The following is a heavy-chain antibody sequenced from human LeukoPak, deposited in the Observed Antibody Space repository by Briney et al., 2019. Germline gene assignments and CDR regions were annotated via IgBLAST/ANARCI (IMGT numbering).Heavy chain of an antibody. Sequence: GGSLRLSCAASGFTFSSYAMSWVRQAPGKGLEWVSAISGSGGSTYYADSVKGRFTISRDNAKNSLYLQMNSLRAEDTAVYYCARDSNAFDIWGQGTMVTVSS. CDR1: GFTFSSYA. CDR2: ISGSGGST. CDR3: ARDSNAFDI. V-gene: IGHV3-23*01. J-gene: IGHJ3*02.